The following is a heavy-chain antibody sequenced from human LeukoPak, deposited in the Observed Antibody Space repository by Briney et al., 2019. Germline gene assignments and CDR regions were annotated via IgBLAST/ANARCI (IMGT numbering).Heavy chain of an antibody. D-gene: IGHD6-19*01. CDR2: INSDGSST. CDR1: GFTFSSYW. V-gene: IGHV3-74*01. J-gene: IGHJ4*02. Sequence: GGSLTLSCAASGFTFSSYWMHWVRQAPGKGLVWVSRINSDGSSTSYADSVKGRFTISRDNAKNTLYLQMSSLRAEDTAVYYCARDQGQQWFDFFDYWGQGTLVTVSS. CDR3: ARDQGQQWFDFFDY.